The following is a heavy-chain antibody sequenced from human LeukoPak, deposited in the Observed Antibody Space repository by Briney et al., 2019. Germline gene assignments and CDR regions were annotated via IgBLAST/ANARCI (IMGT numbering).Heavy chain of an antibody. D-gene: IGHD4-17*01. CDR1: GGSISSGGYY. J-gene: IGHJ3*02. V-gene: IGHV4-31*03. CDR2: IYYSGST. CDR3: ARDDNRPYGDYSDDAFDI. Sequence: KASETLSLTCTVSGGSISSGGYYWSWIRQHPGKGLEWIGYIYYSGSTYYNPSLKSRVTISVDTSKNQFSLKLSSVTAADTAVYYCARDDNRPYGDYSDDAFDIWGQGTMVTVSS.